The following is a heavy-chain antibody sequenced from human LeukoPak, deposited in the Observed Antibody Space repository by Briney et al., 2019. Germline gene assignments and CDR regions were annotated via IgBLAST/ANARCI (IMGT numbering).Heavy chain of an antibody. Sequence: GGSLRLSCAASGFTFDDYATHWVRQAPGKGLEWVSSISWNSGSIGYADSVKGRFTISRDNAKNSLYVQMNSLRAEDTALYYCAKGYRKGRWLPLDYWGQGTLVTVSS. CDR3: AKGYRKGRWLPLDY. D-gene: IGHD5-24*01. CDR2: ISWNSGSI. J-gene: IGHJ4*02. CDR1: GFTFDDYA. V-gene: IGHV3-9*01.